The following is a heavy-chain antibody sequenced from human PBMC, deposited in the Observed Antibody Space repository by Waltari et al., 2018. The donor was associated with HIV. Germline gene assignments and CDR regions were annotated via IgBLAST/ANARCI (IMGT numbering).Heavy chain of an antibody. D-gene: IGHD3-10*01. V-gene: IGHV3-15*01. CDR3: TTEEVYGSGTYLDY. CDR1: GFTFSDAW. CDR2: IRSKAECGGR. Sequence: EEQLVESGGDLVKPGGCLRLSCLASGFTFSDAWMNWVSQTPGKGLEWVGRIRSKAECGGREYAAGVKGRFTISRDDSNTTLFLQMNSLKVEDTGVYYCTTEEVYGSGTYLDYWGQGTRVTVS. J-gene: IGHJ4*02.